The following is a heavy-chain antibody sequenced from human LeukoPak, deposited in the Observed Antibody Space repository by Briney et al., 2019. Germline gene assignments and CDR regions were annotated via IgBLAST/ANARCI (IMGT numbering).Heavy chain of an antibody. J-gene: IGHJ5*02. D-gene: IGHD3-10*01. CDR3: ARGGPPGITMVRGVIRRWFDP. CDR2: INHSGST. CDR1: GGSFSGYY. V-gene: IGHV4-34*01. Sequence: SETLSLTCAVSGGSFSGYYWSWIRQPPGKGLEWIGEINHSGSTNYNPSLKSRVTISVDTSKNQFSLKLSSVTAADTAVYYCARGGPPGITMVRGVIRRWFDPWGQGTLVTVSS.